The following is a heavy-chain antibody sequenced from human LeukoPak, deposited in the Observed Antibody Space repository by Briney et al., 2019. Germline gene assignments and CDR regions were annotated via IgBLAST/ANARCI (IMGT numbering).Heavy chain of an antibody. Sequence: SETLSLTCAVYGGSFSGYYWSWILHPPGKGLEGIGEINHSGSTNYNPYLTSRVTISVDTSKNQFSLKLSSVTAADTAVYYCATQISSGWSLHWGQGTLVTVSS. CDR3: ATQISSGWSLH. J-gene: IGHJ4*02. CDR2: INHSGST. CDR1: GGSFSGYY. D-gene: IGHD6-19*01. V-gene: IGHV4-34*01.